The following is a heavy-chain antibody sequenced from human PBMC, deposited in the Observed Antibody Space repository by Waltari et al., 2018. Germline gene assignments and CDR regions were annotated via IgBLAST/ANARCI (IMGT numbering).Heavy chain of an antibody. D-gene: IGHD2-15*01. J-gene: IGHJ4*02. CDR3: AKEPCREGGGSCIAQG. CDR1: GFTFSSYA. Sequence: EVQLVESGGGLVQPGGSLRLSCAASGFTFSSYAMSWVRQAPGKGLEWVSAISGSGGSTYYADSVKCRFTISRDNSKNTRYLQMNSLRAEDTAVYYCAKEPCREGGGSCIAQGGGQGTLVTVSS. CDR2: ISGSGGST. V-gene: IGHV3-23*04.